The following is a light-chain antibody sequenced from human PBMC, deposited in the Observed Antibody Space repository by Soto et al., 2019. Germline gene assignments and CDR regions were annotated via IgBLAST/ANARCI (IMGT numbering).Light chain of an antibody. Sequence: QSALTQPASVSGSRGQSITISCTGTSSDVGGYNYVSWYQQHPGKAPKLMIYDVSNRPSGVSNRFSGSKSGNTASLTISGLQAEDEADYYCSSYTSSSTPNWVFGGGTKLTVL. V-gene: IGLV2-14*01. CDR3: SSYTSSSTPNWV. J-gene: IGLJ3*02. CDR2: DVS. CDR1: SSDVGGYNY.